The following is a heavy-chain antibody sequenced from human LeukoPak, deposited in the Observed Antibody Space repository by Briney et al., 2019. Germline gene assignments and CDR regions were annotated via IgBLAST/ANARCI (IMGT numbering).Heavy chain of an antibody. J-gene: IGHJ6*03. Sequence: SVKVSCKASGGTFSNYAISWVRQAPGQGLEWMGGIIPIFGTANYAQKFQGRVTITTDESTSTAYMELSSLRSEDTAVYYCAGSNYCSSTSCPRRTYYCYYMDVWGKGTTVTVSS. V-gene: IGHV1-69*05. CDR3: AGSNYCSSTSCPRRTYYCYYMDV. CDR1: GGTFSNYA. D-gene: IGHD2-2*01. CDR2: IIPIFGTA.